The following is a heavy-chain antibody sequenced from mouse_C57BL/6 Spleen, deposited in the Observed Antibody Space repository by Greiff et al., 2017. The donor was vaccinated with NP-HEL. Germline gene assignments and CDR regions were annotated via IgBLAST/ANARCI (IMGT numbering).Heavy chain of an antibody. CDR2: IDPETGGT. CDR1: GYTFTDYE. V-gene: IGHV1-15*01. Sequence: QVQLKESGAELVRPGASVTLSCKASGYTFTDYEMHWVKQTPVHGLEWIGAIDPETGGTAYNQKFKGKAILTADKSSSTAYMELRSLTSEDSAVYYCTRENDYDARVGYWGQGTTLTVSS. J-gene: IGHJ2*01. CDR3: TRENDYDARVGY. D-gene: IGHD2-4*01.